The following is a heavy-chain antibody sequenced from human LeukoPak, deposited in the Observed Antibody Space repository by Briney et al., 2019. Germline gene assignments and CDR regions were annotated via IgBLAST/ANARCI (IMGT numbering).Heavy chain of an antibody. J-gene: IGHJ5*02. Sequence: ASVKVSCKASGYTFTRYGISSVRQAPGQGLEWMGWISAYNGNTNYAQKPQGRVTMTTDTSTSTAYMELRSLRSDETAMYCGSIRTGYYYGSGSYYFDPWGQGTLVTVSS. D-gene: IGHD3-10*01. V-gene: IGHV1-18*01. CDR3: SIRTGYYYGSGSYYFDP. CDR2: ISAYNGNT. CDR1: GYTFTRYG.